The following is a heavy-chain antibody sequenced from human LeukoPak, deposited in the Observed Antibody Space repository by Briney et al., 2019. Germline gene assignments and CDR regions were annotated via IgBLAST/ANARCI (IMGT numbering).Heavy chain of an antibody. CDR1: GFTVSSKY. Sequence: GGSLRLSCAASGFTVSSKYMSWVRQAPGKGLEWVSVIYSGGSTYYADSVKGRFTISRDNSKNTLYLQMNSLRAEDTAVYYCARKRVYYDGGVYKTAEYSQHGGQGTLVTVSS. J-gene: IGHJ1*01. CDR2: IYSGGST. V-gene: IGHV3-53*01. CDR3: ARKRVYYDGGVYKTAEYSQH. D-gene: IGHD3-22*01.